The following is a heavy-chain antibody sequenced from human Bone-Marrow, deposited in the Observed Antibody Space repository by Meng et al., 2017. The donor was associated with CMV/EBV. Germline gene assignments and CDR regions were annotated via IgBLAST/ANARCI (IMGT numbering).Heavy chain of an antibody. D-gene: IGHD3-3*01. Sequence: GGSLRLSGAASGFTLSSSSMNWVRQAPGKGLEWVSSISSSSSYIYYADSVKGLFTISRDNAKNSLYLQMNSLRAEDTAVYYCARDLDAPTYYDFWSGGPYFDYWGQGTLVTVSS. CDR3: ARDLDAPTYYDFWSGGPYFDY. V-gene: IGHV3-21*01. CDR1: GFTLSSSS. J-gene: IGHJ4*02. CDR2: ISSSSSYI.